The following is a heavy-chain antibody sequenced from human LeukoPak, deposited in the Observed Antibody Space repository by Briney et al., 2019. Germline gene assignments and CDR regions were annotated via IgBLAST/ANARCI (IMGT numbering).Heavy chain of an antibody. D-gene: IGHD2-15*01. CDR3: AKDQDLYCSGGSCFSTLDY. V-gene: IGHV3-30*02. J-gene: IGHJ4*02. Sequence: GGSLRLSCAGSGFTFSSYGMHWVRQAPGKGLEWMAFIRYDGRSKYYADSVQGRFTISRDTSKNTVYLQMNSLKVEDTAVYYCAKDQDLYCSGGSCFSTLDYWGQGTLVTVSS. CDR1: GFTFSSYG. CDR2: IRYDGRSK.